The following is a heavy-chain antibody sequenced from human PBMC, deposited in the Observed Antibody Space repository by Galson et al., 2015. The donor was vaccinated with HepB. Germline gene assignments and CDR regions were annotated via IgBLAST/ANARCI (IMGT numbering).Heavy chain of an antibody. V-gene: IGHV3-23*01. CDR2: ISRSGGGT. CDR3: AKDRSAAGVFDS. Sequence: SLRLSCAASGFSFSIYGMSWVRQAPGRGLEWVSGISRSGGGTNYVDSVKGRFTISRDNSNDTLYLLMNGLRVEDTAVYFCAKDRSAAGVFDSWGQGIQVIVSS. J-gene: IGHJ4*02. D-gene: IGHD6-13*01. CDR1: GFSFSIYG.